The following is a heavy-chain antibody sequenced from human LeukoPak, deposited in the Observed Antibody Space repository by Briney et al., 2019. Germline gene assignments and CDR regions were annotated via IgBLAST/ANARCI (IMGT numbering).Heavy chain of an antibody. Sequence: GGSLRLFCAASGFTFRSHAMHWARQAPGKGLEWVSAISGSGSATYCADSVKGRFTISRDNSKNTLYLQMNSLRAEDTAVYYCAKDQYGEAFDIWGPGTMVTVSS. CDR2: ISGSGSAT. CDR1: GFTFRSHA. D-gene: IGHD4-17*01. J-gene: IGHJ3*02. CDR3: AKDQYGEAFDI. V-gene: IGHV3-23*01.